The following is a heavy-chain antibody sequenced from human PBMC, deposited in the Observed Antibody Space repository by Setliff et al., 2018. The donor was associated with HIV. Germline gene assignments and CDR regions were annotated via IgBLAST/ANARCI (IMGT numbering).Heavy chain of an antibody. CDR3: APVRDTTSGWMLTS. J-gene: IGHJ4*02. Sequence: GGSLRLSCAASGFTFSSYAMSWVRQAPGKGLEWVSAISGRGDITYYADSMKGRFTISRDNSKNTLYLQMNSLRAEDTAVYYCAPVRDTTSGWMLTSWGQGTLVTVSS. D-gene: IGHD6-25*01. CDR2: ISGRGDIT. V-gene: IGHV3-23*01. CDR1: GFTFSSYA.